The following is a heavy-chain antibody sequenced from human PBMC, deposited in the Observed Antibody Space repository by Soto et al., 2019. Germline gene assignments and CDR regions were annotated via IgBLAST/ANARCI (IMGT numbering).Heavy chain of an antibody. CDR3: ARIPKVRFLEWLSHHYFDY. V-gene: IGHV1-8*01. CDR1: GYTFTSYD. CDR2: MNPNSGNT. J-gene: IGHJ4*02. Sequence: QVQLVQSGAEVKKPGASVKVSCKASGYTFTSYDINWVRQATGQGLEWMGWMNPNSGNTGYAQKFQGRVTMTRNTXXGXAXXERSSLRSEDTAVYYCARIPKVRFLEWLSHHYFDYWGQGTLVTVSS. D-gene: IGHD3-3*01.